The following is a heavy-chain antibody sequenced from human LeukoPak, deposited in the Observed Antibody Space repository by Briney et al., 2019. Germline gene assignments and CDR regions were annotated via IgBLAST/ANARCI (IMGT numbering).Heavy chain of an antibody. D-gene: IGHD2-2*01. CDR1: GGSISSYY. CDR3: ARDAPEDVVVPAASPFDY. V-gene: IGHV4-4*07. Sequence: SETLSLTCTVSGGSISSYYWSWIRQPAGKGLEWIGRIYTSGSTNYNPSLKSRVTMSVDTSKNQFSLKLSSVTAADTAVYYCARDAPEDVVVPAASPFDYWGQGTLVTVSS. CDR2: IYTSGST. J-gene: IGHJ4*02.